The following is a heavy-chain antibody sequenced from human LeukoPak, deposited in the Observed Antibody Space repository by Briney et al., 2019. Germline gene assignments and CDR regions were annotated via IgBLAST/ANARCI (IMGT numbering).Heavy chain of an antibody. CDR2: INWNGGSR. CDR1: GFTFSSYE. CDR3: ARGGGSYYDFDY. D-gene: IGHD1-26*01. V-gene: IGHV3-20*04. Sequence: GGSLRLSCAASGFTFSSYEMNWVRQAPGKGLEWVSGINWNGGSRGYADSVKGRFTISRDNAKNSLHLQMNRLRAEDTALYYCARGGGSYYDFDYWGQGTLVTVSS. J-gene: IGHJ4*02.